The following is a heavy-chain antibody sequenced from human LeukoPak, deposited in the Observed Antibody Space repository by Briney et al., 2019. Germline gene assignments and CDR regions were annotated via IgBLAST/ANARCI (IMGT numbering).Heavy chain of an antibody. CDR3: ARDAYCSTTSCKEYFDL. J-gene: IGHJ2*01. CDR1: GFTFSSYA. V-gene: IGHV3-30*04. Sequence: GGSLRLSCAASGFTFSSYAMHWVRQAPGKGLEWVAVISYDGSNKYYADSVKGRFTISRDNAKNSLYLQMNSLRAEDTAVYYCARDAYCSTTSCKEYFDLWGRGTLVTVSS. CDR2: ISYDGSNK. D-gene: IGHD2-2*01.